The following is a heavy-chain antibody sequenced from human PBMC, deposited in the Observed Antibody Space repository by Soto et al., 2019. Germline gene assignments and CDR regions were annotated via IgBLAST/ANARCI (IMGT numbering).Heavy chain of an antibody. CDR2: ISASGFST. J-gene: IGHJ4*02. CDR3: AKGQETLDS. Sequence: EVQLLGAGGGLVQPGGSLRLSCGASGFTFNNYGMSWVRQAPGKGLEWVSGISASGFSTYYADSVKGRFTISRDNSKSTLYLQMNSLRAEDTAVYYCAKGQETLDSWGQGTLVTVSS. V-gene: IGHV3-23*01. CDR1: GFTFNNYG.